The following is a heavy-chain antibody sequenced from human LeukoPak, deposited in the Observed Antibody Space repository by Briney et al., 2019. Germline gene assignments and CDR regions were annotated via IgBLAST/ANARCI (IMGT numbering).Heavy chain of an antibody. D-gene: IGHD3-16*01. CDR1: GGSISSGSYY. CDR2: FYNSGSS. CDR3: TRGAGWLIDY. Sequence: PSETLSLTCTVSGGSISSGSYYWSWIRLPPGKGLEWIGYFYNSGSSTYNPSLKSRVTISVDTSKEQFSLKVNSVTAADTAVYYCTRGAGWLIDYWGQGILVTVSS. V-gene: IGHV4-61*01. J-gene: IGHJ4*02.